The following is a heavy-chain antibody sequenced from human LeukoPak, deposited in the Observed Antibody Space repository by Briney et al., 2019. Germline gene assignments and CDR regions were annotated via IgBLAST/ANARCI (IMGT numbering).Heavy chain of an antibody. Sequence: GGSLRLSCAASGFTFSSYAMSWVRQAPGKGLEWVSAISGSGGSTYYADSVKGRFTISRDNSKNTLYLQMNSLRTEDTDVYYCAKDQSSSGSIDAFDIWGKGTMVTVS. CDR3: AKDQSSSGSIDAFDI. D-gene: IGHD6-13*01. CDR1: GFTFSSYA. V-gene: IGHV3-23*01. J-gene: IGHJ3*02. CDR2: ISGSGGST.